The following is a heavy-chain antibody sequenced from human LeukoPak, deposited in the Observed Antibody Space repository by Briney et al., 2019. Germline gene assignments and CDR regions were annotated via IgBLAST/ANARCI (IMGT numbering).Heavy chain of an antibody. Sequence: GGSLRLSCAASGFAFGDYVMDWVRQAPGKGLEWVSSISVRGDRTYYPDSVKGRFTISRDNSKHMLYLQMNTLRADDTAIYYCAKDRDYGGNSRGIDYFDYWGQGTLVTVSS. CDR2: ISVRGDRT. CDR1: GFAFGDYV. D-gene: IGHD4-23*01. CDR3: AKDRDYGGNSRGIDYFDY. J-gene: IGHJ4*02. V-gene: IGHV3-23*01.